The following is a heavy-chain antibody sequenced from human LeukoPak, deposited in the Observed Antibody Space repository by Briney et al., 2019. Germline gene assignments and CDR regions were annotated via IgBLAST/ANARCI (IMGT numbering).Heavy chain of an antibody. V-gene: IGHV3-23*01. CDR1: GFTFSSYA. CDR2: ISGSGGST. J-gene: IGHJ5*02. Sequence: GRSLRLSCTASGFTFSSYAMSWVRQASGKGLEWVSAISGSGGSTYYADSVKSRFTISRDNSKNTLLVQVNSLRAEDTAVYYCAKDPAYYYVSWGQGTLVTVSS. D-gene: IGHD3-10*02. CDR3: AKDPAYYYVS.